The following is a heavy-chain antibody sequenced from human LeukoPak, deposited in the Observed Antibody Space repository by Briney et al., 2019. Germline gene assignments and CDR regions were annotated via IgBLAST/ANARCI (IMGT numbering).Heavy chain of an antibody. CDR2: IYYSGST. CDR1: GGSLSSYY. Sequence: PSETLSLTCTVSGGSLSSYYWSWIRQPPGKGLEWIGYIYYSGSTSYNPSLKSRVTISVDTSKNQFSLKLSSVTAADPALYYCARDLRGSSCYDYWGQGTLVTVSS. D-gene: IGHD2-2*01. V-gene: IGHV4-59*01. J-gene: IGHJ4*02. CDR3: ARDLRGSSCYDY.